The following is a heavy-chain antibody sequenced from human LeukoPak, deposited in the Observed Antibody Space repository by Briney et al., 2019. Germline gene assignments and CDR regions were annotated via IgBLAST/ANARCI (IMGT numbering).Heavy chain of an antibody. V-gene: IGHV3-23*01. CDR3: AKELYDSSGYYFWGPDY. J-gene: IGHJ4*02. Sequence: PGGSLRLSCAASGFTFSTYAMSWVRQAPGKGLEWVSGISGSGGSTYYADSVKGRFTISRDNSKNTLYLQMNSLRAEDTAVYYCAKELYDSSGYYFWGPDYWGQGTLVTVSS. D-gene: IGHD3-22*01. CDR2: ISGSGGST. CDR1: GFTFSTYA.